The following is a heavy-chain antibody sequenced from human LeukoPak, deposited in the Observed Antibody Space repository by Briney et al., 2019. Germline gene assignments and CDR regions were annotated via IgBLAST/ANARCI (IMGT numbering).Heavy chain of an antibody. CDR1: GFTFSNYN. D-gene: IGHD2-15*01. V-gene: IGHV3-23*01. Sequence: GGSLRLSCAASGFTFSNYNMNWVRQAPGKGLEWVSTFRSSGGSTYYADSVKGRFTISRDSSKNTLFLQMNSLRAEDTAVYYCAKYCSGGNCYSGLYWGQGTLVTVSS. CDR3: AKYCSGGNCYSGLY. CDR2: FRSSGGST. J-gene: IGHJ4*02.